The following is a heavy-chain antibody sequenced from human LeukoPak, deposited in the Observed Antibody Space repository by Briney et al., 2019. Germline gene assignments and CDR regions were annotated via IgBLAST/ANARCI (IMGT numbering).Heavy chain of an antibody. CDR1: GFTFSSYS. Sequence: GGSLRLSCAASGFTFSSYSMNWVRQAPGKGLEWVSYISSSSSTIYYADSVKGRFTISRDNAKNSLYLQMNSLRAEDTAVYYCARGGRTAVAGPNYWGQGTLVTVSS. V-gene: IGHV3-48*01. J-gene: IGHJ4*02. D-gene: IGHD6-19*01. CDR3: ARGGRTAVAGPNY. CDR2: ISSSSSTI.